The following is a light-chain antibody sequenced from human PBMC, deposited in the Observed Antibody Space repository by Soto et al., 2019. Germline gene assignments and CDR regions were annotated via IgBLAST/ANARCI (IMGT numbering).Light chain of an antibody. V-gene: IGKV3-20*01. J-gene: IGKJ5*01. CDR2: GAS. CDR1: QSVSSSY. CDR3: QKYGSSPPIT. Sequence: EIVLTQSPGTLYLSPGERATLSCRASQSVSSSYLAWYQQKPGQAPRLRIYGASSRATGIPDRFSGSGSGTDFTLTISRLEPEDFGVYYCQKYGSSPPITFGQGTRLEIK.